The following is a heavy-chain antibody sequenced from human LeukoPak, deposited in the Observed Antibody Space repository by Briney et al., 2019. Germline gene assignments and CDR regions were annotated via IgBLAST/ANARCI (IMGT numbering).Heavy chain of an antibody. V-gene: IGHV3-30*18. D-gene: IGHD6-19*01. Sequence: GGSLRLSCAASGFTFSSDGMHWIRQAPGKGLELVAVISYDGSNKYYADSVKSRFTISRDNSKNTLYLQMNSLRAEDTAVYYCAKESSGWNEVDYWGQGTLVTVSS. CDR1: GFTFSSDG. CDR2: ISYDGSNK. J-gene: IGHJ4*02. CDR3: AKESSGWNEVDY.